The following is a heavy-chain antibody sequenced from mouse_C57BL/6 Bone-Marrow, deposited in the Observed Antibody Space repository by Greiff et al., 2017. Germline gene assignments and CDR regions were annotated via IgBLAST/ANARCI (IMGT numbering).Heavy chain of an antibody. V-gene: IGHV7-1*01. J-gene: IGHJ4*01. D-gene: IGHD2-5*01. CDR2: SRNKANDYTT. CDR3: ARDLSKDNYYAMDY. Sequence: EVKLVESGGGLVQSGRSLRLSCATSGFTFSDFYMEWVRQAPGKGLEWIAASRNKANDYTTEYSASVKGRFIVSRDTSQSILYLQMNALRAEDTAIYYCARDLSKDNYYAMDYWGQGTSVTVSS. CDR1: GFTFSDFY.